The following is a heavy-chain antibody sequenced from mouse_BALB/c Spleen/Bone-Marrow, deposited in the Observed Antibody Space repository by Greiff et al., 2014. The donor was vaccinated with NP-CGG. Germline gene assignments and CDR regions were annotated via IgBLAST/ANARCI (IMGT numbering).Heavy chain of an antibody. V-gene: IGHV1-5*01. Sequence: VQLKQSGTVLARPGAAVKMSCKASGYTFSNYWMHWVKQRPGQGLEWIGAIYPGNSDTTYNQKFKGEAKLTAVTSTSTAYMKMSSLKNKDSAVYYCTTLARTNFDYWGQGTTLTVSS. CDR1: GYTFSNYW. D-gene: IGHD3-1*01. CDR3: TTLARTNFDY. J-gene: IGHJ2*01. CDR2: IYPGNSDT.